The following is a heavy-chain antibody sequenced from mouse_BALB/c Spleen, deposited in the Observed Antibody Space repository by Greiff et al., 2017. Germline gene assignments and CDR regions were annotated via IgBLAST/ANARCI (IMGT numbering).Heavy chain of an antibody. V-gene: IGHV1-14*01. CDR2: INPYNDGT. CDR3: ARWITTTDGSMDY. Sequence: VQLQQPGSELVRPGASVKLSCKASGYTFTSYVMHWVKQKPGQGLEWIGYINPYNDGTKYNEKFKGKATLTSDKSSSTAYMELSSLTSEDSAVYYCARWITTTDGSMDYWGQGTSVTVSS. CDR1: GYTFTSYV. D-gene: IGHD2-4*01. J-gene: IGHJ4*01.